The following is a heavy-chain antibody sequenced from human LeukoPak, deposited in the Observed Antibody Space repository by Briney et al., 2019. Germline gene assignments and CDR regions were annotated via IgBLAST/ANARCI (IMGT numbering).Heavy chain of an antibody. CDR1: GFTLSGYA. CDR2: ISVSGNT. J-gene: IGHJ4*02. D-gene: IGHD3-22*01. V-gene: IGHV3-23*01. CDR3: AKGANDPSAYHVDY. Sequence: GGSLRLSCAASGFTLSGYAMSWVRQGPGKGLEWVSAISVSGNTYHADSVKGRFTISRDNSKSTLYLHMKSLRVEDTAVYYCAKGANDPSAYHVDYWGQGTLLTVSS.